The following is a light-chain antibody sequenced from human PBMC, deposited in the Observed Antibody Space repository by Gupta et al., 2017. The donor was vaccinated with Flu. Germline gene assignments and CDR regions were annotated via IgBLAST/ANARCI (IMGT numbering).Light chain of an antibody. Sequence: QSVLTQPPSVSGAPGQRVTISCTGSSSNIGAGYDVHWYQQLPGPAPKLLIFGNNNRPSGVPDRFSGSKSGPSTSLAITGLQAEDEADYYCQSYDSSLSVVVFGGGTKLTVL. CDR2: GNN. J-gene: IGLJ2*01. CDR3: QSYDSSLSVVV. V-gene: IGLV1-40*01. CDR1: SSNIGAGYD.